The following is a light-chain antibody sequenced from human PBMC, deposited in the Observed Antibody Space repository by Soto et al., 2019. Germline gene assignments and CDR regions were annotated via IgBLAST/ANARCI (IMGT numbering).Light chain of an antibody. CDR1: QSISSW. CDR2: QTS. V-gene: IGKV1-5*01. Sequence: DIQMTQSPSTLSASVGDRVTIRCRASQSISSWLAWYHQKPGKAPKLLIYQTSIRAAGIPARFSASGSGTDFTLTISDVQPEDGAVYYCQQYGSSPPTFGQGTKVDIK. J-gene: IGKJ1*01. CDR3: QQYGSSPPT.